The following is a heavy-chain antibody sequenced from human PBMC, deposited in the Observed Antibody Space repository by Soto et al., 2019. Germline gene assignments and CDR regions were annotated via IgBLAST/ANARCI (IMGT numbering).Heavy chain of an antibody. D-gene: IGHD3-16*02. CDR3: ARDRRENYHRNCDY. Sequence: QVQLVASGGGVVQPGRSLRLSCAASGFNFSSYGMHWVRQAPGKGLEWVADIWYEGSNKYYAESVKGRFTISRDNSQNTLYLQMTSLRAEDTAVYYCARDRRENYHRNCDYWSQGTLVTVSS. V-gene: IGHV3-33*01. J-gene: IGHJ4*02. CDR2: IWYEGSNK. CDR1: GFNFSSYG.